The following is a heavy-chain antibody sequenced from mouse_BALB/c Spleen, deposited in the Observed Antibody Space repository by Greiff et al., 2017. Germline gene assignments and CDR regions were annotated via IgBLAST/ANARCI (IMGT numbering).Heavy chain of an antibody. Sequence: EVKLVESGGDLVKPGGSLKLSCAASGFTFSSYGMSWVRQTPDKRLEWVATISSGGSYTYYPDSVKGRFTISRDNAKNTLYLQMSSLKSEDTAMYYCARQGGLREGAWFAYWGQGTLVTVSA. V-gene: IGHV5-6*01. CDR1: GFTFSSYG. J-gene: IGHJ3*01. D-gene: IGHD2-2*01. CDR2: ISSGGSYT. CDR3: ARQGGLREGAWFAY.